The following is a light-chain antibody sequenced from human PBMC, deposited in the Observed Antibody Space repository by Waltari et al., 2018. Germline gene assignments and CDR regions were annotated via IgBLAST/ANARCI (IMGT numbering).Light chain of an antibody. J-gene: IGLJ2*01. V-gene: IGLV2-14*03. CDR2: DVS. CDR3: SSYTSSSTEV. Sequence: QSALTQPASVSGSPGQSITIPCTGTSSDDGGSNYVSWYQQHPGKAPNLMIYDVSNRPSGVSNRFSGSKSGNTASLTISGLQAEDEADYYCSSYTSSSTEVFGGGTKLTVL. CDR1: SSDDGGSNY.